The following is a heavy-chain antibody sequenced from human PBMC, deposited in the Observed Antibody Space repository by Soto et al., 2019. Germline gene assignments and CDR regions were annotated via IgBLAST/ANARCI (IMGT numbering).Heavy chain of an antibody. D-gene: IGHD3-10*01. V-gene: IGHV3-30*04. CDR3: AREPWGDSGSAKHFDY. J-gene: IGHJ4*01. CDR1: GFTLRTLS. CDR2: VSYDGSYK. Sequence: PGVSLRLPCLASGFTLRTLSMYGVRQVTGKGLEWVAVVSYDGSYKSYADSVKGRFTISRDNSKNTLYLQLNSLRADDTAVFYCAREPWGDSGSAKHFDYWGHGTLGTVS.